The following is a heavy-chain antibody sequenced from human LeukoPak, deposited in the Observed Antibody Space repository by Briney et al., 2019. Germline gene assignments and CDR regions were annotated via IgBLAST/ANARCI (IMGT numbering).Heavy chain of an antibody. V-gene: IGHV4-4*09. CDR2: IYTSGST. J-gene: IGHJ6*03. D-gene: IGHD3-3*01. Sequence: PSETLSLTCAVSGGSISSYYWSWIRQPPGKGLEWIGYIYTSGSTNYNPSLKSRVTISVDTSKNQFSLKLSSVTAADTAVYYCARRTLWSGYYPNYYYYYMDVWGKGTTVTVSS. CDR1: GGSISSYY. CDR3: ARRTLWSGYYPNYYYYYMDV.